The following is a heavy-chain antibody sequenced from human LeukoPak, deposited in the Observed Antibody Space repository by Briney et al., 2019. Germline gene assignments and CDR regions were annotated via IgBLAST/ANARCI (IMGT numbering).Heavy chain of an antibody. CDR1: GGTFSSYA. V-gene: IGHV1-69*04. J-gene: IGHJ4*02. CDR3: ARPLTGDLNYFDY. CDR2: IIPILGIA. Sequence: ASVKVSCKASGGTFSSYAISWVRQAPGQGLEWMGRIIPILGIANYAQKFQGRVTITADKSTSTAYMELSSLRSEDTAVYYCARPLTGDLNYFDYWGQGTLVTVSS. D-gene: IGHD7-27*01.